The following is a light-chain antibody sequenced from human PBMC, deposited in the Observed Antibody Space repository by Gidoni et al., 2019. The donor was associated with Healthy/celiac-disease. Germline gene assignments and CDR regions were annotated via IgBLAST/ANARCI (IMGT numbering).Light chain of an antibody. V-gene: IGKV1-5*03. CDR1: QSISSW. Sequence: DIQMPQSPSTLSASVGDRVTITCRASQSISSWLAWYQQKPGKAPKLLIYKASSLESGVPSRCSGSGSGTEFTLTISSLQPDDFATYYCQQYNSYWTFGQGTKVEIK. CDR2: KAS. J-gene: IGKJ1*01. CDR3: QQYNSYWT.